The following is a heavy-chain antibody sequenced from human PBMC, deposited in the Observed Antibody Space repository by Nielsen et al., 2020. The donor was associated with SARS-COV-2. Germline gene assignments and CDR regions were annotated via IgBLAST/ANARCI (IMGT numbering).Heavy chain of an antibody. CDR2: INSDGSST. Sequence: VRQAPGKGLVWVSRINSDGSSTSYADSVKGRFTISRDNAKNTLYLQMNSLRAEDTAVYYCAREDPDYYYYGMDVWGQGTTVTVSS. CDR3: AREDPDYYYYGMDV. V-gene: IGHV3-74*01. J-gene: IGHJ6*02.